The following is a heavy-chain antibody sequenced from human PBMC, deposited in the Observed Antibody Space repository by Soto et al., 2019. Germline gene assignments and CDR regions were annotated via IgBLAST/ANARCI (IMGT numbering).Heavy chain of an antibody. CDR3: AKSGYGSDVLWWFGP. CDR2: ISSRSDNT. D-gene: IGHD6-25*01. J-gene: IGHJ5*02. CDR1: GFTFSSFA. V-gene: IGHV3-23*01. Sequence: GGSLRLSCAVSGFTFSSFAMSWVRQGPGKGLEWVSAISSRSDNTYYADSVKGRFTISRDNSKNTLYLQMNSLRAEDTAVYFCAKSGYGSDVLWWFGPWGQGTLVTVSS.